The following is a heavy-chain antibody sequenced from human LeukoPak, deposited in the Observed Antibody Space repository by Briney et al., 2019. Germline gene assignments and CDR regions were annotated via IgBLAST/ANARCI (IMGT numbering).Heavy chain of an antibody. CDR1: GYSISSGYY. D-gene: IGHD3-9*01. V-gene: IGHV4-38-2*01. CDR3: ARGGYDILPGPMDWFDP. CDR2: IYHSGST. J-gene: IGHJ5*02. Sequence: PSETLSLTCAVSGYSISSGYYWGWIRQPPGKGLEWIGSIYHSGSTYYNPSLKSRVTISVDTSKNQFSLKLSSVTAADTAVYYCARGGYDILPGPMDWFDPWGQGTLVTVSS.